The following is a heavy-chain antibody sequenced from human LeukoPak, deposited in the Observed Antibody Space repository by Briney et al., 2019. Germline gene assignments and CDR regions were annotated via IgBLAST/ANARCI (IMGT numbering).Heavy chain of an antibody. CDR3: AKEILWFGELSSFDY. Sequence: GGSLRLSCAASGFTFRSYGMHWVRQAPGKGLEWVAFIRYDGSNKYYADSVKGRFTISRDNSKNTLYLQMNSLRAEDTAVYYCAKEILWFGELSSFDYWGQGTLVTVSS. CDR1: GFTFRSYG. V-gene: IGHV3-30*02. J-gene: IGHJ4*02. CDR2: IRYDGSNK. D-gene: IGHD3-10*01.